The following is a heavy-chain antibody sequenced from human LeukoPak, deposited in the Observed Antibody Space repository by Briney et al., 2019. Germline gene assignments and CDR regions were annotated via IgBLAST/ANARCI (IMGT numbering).Heavy chain of an antibody. CDR2: IYYSGRT. CDR3: ARQGYYYYYGMDV. J-gene: IGHJ6*02. CDR1: GGSISSYY. V-gene: IGHV4-59*08. Sequence: SETLSLNCTVYGGSISSYYWSWLRQPPGKGLEWFGYIYYSGRTIYGTALKSRDTFTRNASMNQCTLKLSAVTAADTAVYYCARQGYYYYYGMDVWGQGTTVTVSS.